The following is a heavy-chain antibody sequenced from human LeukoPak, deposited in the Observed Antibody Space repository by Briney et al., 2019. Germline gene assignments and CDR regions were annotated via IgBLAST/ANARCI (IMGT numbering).Heavy chain of an antibody. J-gene: IGHJ4*02. V-gene: IGHV3-30*03. Sequence: GGSLRLSCAASGFTSSSYGMHWVRQAPGKGLEWVAVISYDGSNIYYVDSVKGRFTISRDNSKDTSHLQMNSLRVEDTALYYCARDRGSGYRGSYYNFDYWGQGTLVTVSS. CDR2: ISYDGSNI. CDR1: GFTSSSYG. CDR3: ARDRGSGYRGSYYNFDY. D-gene: IGHD1-26*01.